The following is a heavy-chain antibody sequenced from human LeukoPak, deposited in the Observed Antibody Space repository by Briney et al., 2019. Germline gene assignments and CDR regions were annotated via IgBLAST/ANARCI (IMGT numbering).Heavy chain of an antibody. CDR1: GFTFSDYY. V-gene: IGHV3-11*01. D-gene: IGHD6-13*01. J-gene: IGHJ6*03. CDR3: ARGEAAAGKGYYYYYMDV. Sequence: TGGSLRLSCAASGFTFSDYYMSWIRQAPGKGLEWVSYISSSGSTIYYADSVKGRFTISRDNAKNSLYLQMNSLRAEDTAVYYCARGEAAAGKGYYYYYMDVWGKGTTVTISS. CDR2: ISSSGSTI.